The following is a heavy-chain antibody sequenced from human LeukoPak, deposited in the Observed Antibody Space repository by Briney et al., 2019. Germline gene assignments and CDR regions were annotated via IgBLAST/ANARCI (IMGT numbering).Heavy chain of an antibody. CDR1: GFTFRSYW. Sequence: QPGGSLRLSCAPSGFTFRSYWMHWVRQAPGKGLVWVSRNNSDGSSTSYADSVKGRFTISGDNAKNTLYLQMNSLRAEDTAVYHCARDRGGSAFDILGQGTMVTVSS. CDR2: NNSDGSST. J-gene: IGHJ3*02. D-gene: IGHD3-10*01. CDR3: ARDRGGSAFDI. V-gene: IGHV3-74*01.